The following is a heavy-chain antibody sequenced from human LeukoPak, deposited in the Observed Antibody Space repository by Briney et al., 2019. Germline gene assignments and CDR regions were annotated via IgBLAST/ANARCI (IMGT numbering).Heavy chain of an antibody. CDR2: IIPIFGTA. V-gene: IGHV1-69*13. D-gene: IGHD5-12*01. CDR3: ASGSSGGVATMY. CDR1: GGTFSSYA. Sequence: SVKVSCKASGGTFSSYAISWVRQVPGQGLEWMGGIIPIFGTANYAQKFQGRVTITADESTSTAYMELSSLRSEDTAVYYCASGSSGGVATMYWGQGTLVTVSS. J-gene: IGHJ4*02.